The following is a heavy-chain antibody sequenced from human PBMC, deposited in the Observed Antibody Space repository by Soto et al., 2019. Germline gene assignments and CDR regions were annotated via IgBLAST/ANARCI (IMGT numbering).Heavy chain of an antibody. D-gene: IGHD3-3*01. J-gene: IGHJ6*02. Sequence: SVKVSCKASGYSFTNYAIVWVRQAPGQGLEWMGGIIPIFGTANYAQKFQGRVTITADESTSTAYMELSSLRSEDTAVYYCARDFGVVNKPYGMDVWGQGTTVTVS. CDR2: IIPIFGTA. V-gene: IGHV1-69*13. CDR1: GYSFTNYA. CDR3: ARDFGVVNKPYGMDV.